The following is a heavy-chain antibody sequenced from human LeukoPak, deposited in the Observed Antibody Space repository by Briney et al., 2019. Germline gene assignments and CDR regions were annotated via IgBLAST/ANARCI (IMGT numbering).Heavy chain of an antibody. D-gene: IGHD6-19*01. CDR2: INHSGST. Sequence: SETLSLTCAVYGGSFSGYYWSWIRQPPGKGLEWIGEINHSGSTNYNPSLKSRVTISVDTSKNQFSLKLSSVTAADTAVYYCARVSPSSGWSLDYWGQGTLVTVSS. V-gene: IGHV4-34*01. J-gene: IGHJ4*02. CDR3: ARVSPSSGWSLDY. CDR1: GGSFSGYY.